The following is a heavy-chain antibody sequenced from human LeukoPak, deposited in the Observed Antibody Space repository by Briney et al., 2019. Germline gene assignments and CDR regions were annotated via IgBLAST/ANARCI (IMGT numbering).Heavy chain of an antibody. CDR3: ARGLGYCSGGTCPNDY. V-gene: IGHV1-18*01. Sequence: ASVKVSCKTSGYTLTDFGLSWVRQAPGQGLEWMGWISGFNGLTKYAQKLQDRVTMTTDASTSTAYMELRSLTSDDTAIYCARGLGYCSGGTCPNDYWGQGTLVTVSS. CDR2: ISGFNGLT. J-gene: IGHJ4*02. CDR1: GYTLTDFG. D-gene: IGHD2-15*01.